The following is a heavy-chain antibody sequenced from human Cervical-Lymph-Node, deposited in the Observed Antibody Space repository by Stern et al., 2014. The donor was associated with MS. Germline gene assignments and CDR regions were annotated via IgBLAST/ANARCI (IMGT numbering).Heavy chain of an antibody. D-gene: IGHD7-27*01. V-gene: IGHV1-2*02. CDR3: ARDLTGDGILYLDY. CDR2: INSNSGGT. CDR1: GYTFTGYY. Sequence: VQLLESGSEVTIPGASVKVSCKASGYTFTGYYIHWVRQAPGQGLEWMGWINSNSGGTNYAQNFQGRVTMTRDTSISTAYMELSGLRSDDTAVYYCARDLTGDGILYLDYWGQGTLVTVSS. J-gene: IGHJ4*02.